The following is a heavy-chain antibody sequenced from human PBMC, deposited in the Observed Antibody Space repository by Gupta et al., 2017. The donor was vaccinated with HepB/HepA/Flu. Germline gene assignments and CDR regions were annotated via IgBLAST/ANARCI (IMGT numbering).Heavy chain of an antibody. Sequence: QVQLQESGPGLVKPSQTLSPTCPLSGGSFTSGDDYWSWIRQPPGKGLEWIGDIYYRGSTYYNKSLKRRVTISVDTSKKQFARKLGSVTAAETAEYDCARAAARDGDDPLRWWFDPWVHGTMVTVSS. J-gene: IGHJ5*02. CDR1: GGSFTSGDDY. V-gene: IGHV4-30-4*01. CDR2: IYYRGST. D-gene: IGHD4-17*01. CDR3: ARAAARDGDDPLRWWFDP.